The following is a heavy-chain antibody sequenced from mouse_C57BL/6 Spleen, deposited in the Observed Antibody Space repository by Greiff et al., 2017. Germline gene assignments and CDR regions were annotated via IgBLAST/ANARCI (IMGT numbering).Heavy chain of an antibody. D-gene: IGHD2-4*01. Sequence: VQLKESGPELVKPGASVKISCKASGYSFTGYYMNWVKQSPEKSLEWIGEINPSTGGTTYNQKFKAKATLTVDKSSRTAYMQLKSLTSEDSAVYYCARYPSYDYDVPFDYWGQGTTLTVSS. J-gene: IGHJ2*01. CDR3: ARYPSYDYDVPFDY. CDR2: INPSTGGT. CDR1: GYSFTGYY. V-gene: IGHV1-42*01.